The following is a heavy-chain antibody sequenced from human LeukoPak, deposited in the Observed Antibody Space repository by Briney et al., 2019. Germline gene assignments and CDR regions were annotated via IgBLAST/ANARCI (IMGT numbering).Heavy chain of an antibody. V-gene: IGHV1-18*01. J-gene: IGHJ6*03. CDR1: GYTFTSYG. CDR3: AKCSGWFVRGKDYYYYYMDV. D-gene: IGHD6-19*01. CDR2: ISAYNGNT. Sequence: VSVKVSCKASGYTFTSYGISWVRQAPGQGLEWMGWISAYNGNTNYAQKLQGRVTMTTDTSTSTAYMELRSLRSDDTAVYYCAKCSGWFVRGKDYYYYYMDVWGKGTTVTVSS.